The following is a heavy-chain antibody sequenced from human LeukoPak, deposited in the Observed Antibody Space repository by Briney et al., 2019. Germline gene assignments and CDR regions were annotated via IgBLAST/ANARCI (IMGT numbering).Heavy chain of an antibody. D-gene: IGHD3-22*01. CDR2: ISGSGFT. CDR3: AKEHGYDSSASFDY. V-gene: IGHV3-23*01. Sequence: GGPLRLSCAASGFTFSNYAMSWVRQAPGKGLEWVSSISGSGFTYYAGSVKGRFTISRDNSKNTLYLQMNSLRAADTAVYYCAKEHGYDSSASFDYWGQGTLVTVSS. J-gene: IGHJ4*02. CDR1: GFTFSNYA.